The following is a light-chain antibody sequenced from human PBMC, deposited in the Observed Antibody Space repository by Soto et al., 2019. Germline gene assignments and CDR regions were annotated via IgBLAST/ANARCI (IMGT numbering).Light chain of an antibody. CDR2: GAS. CDR1: QTVSNTY. Sequence: EIVLTQFPGALSLSPGERVTLSCRASQTVSNTYLAWYQQKSGQAPKFLIYGASNRATGIPDRFSGSGSGTYFTLTISRLEPEDFALYYCQQYGALPPTFGGGTKVEIK. V-gene: IGKV3-20*01. J-gene: IGKJ4*01. CDR3: QQYGALPPT.